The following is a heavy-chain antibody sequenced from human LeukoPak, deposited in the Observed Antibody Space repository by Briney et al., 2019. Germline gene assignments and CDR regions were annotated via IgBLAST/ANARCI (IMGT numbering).Heavy chain of an antibody. Sequence: SETLSLTCAVSGGSISSGGYSWSWIRQPPGKGLEWIGYIYHSGSTYYNPSLKSRVTISADTSKNQFSLKLSSVTAADTAVYYCARVLATSGSYYFPPDWYFDLWGRGTLVTVSS. CDR1: GGSISSGGYS. D-gene: IGHD1-26*01. CDR3: ARVLATSGSYYFPPDWYFDL. CDR2: IYHSGST. J-gene: IGHJ2*01. V-gene: IGHV4-30-2*05.